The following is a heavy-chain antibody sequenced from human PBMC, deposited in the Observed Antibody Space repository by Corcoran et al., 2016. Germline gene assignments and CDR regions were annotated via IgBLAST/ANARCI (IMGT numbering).Heavy chain of an antibody. D-gene: IGHD6-13*01. CDR3: ARGHSSWPFDY. V-gene: IGHV1-18*01. J-gene: IGHJ4*02. Sequence: QVQLVQSGPEMKKPGASVKVSCKASGYTFINYGVTWVRQAPGQGLEWMGMISAHNGDTNYAQKFQGRVSMTTDTSMNAAYMELRSLRHDDTAVYYCARGHSSWPFDYWGQGTLVTVS. CDR2: ISAHNGDT. CDR1: GYTFINYG.